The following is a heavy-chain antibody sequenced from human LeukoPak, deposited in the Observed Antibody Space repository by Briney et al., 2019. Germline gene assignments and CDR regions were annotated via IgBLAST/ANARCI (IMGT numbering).Heavy chain of an antibody. J-gene: IGHJ4*02. CDR2: MNPNSGNT. Sequence: ASVKVSCKASGYTFTSYDINWVRQATGQGLEWMGWMNPNSGNTGYAQKFQGRVTITRNTSISTAYMELSSLRSEDTAVYYCAKVTITGYSYGSDYWGQGTLVTVSS. D-gene: IGHD5-18*01. V-gene: IGHV1-8*03. CDR3: AKVTITGYSYGSDY. CDR1: GYTFTSYD.